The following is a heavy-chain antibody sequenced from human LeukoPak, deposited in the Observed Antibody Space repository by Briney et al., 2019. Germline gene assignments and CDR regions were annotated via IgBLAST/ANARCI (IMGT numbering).Heavy chain of an antibody. CDR1: GYTFTSYY. CDR3: AKDRGVGATSLYYFDY. Sequence: ASVKVSCKASGYTFTSYYMHWVRQAPGQGLEWMGIINPSGGSTSYAQKFQGRVTMTRDMSTSTVYMELSSLRSEDTAVYYCAKDRGVGATSLYYFDYWGQGTLVTVSS. V-gene: IGHV1-46*01. J-gene: IGHJ4*02. D-gene: IGHD1-26*01. CDR2: INPSGGST.